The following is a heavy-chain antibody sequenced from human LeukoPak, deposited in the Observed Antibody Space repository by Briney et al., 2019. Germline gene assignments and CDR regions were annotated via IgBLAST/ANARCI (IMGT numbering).Heavy chain of an antibody. CDR2: IFYSGRT. J-gene: IGHJ2*01. D-gene: IGHD4-23*01. Sequence: PSETLSLTCVVSGYSISSRNWWGWIRQRPGQGLEWIGHIFYSGRTYYSPSLTSRVTMSIDTSQNHFSLRLGSVIAADTAVYFCARYGGDSDWYYDLWGRGTLVTVSS. CDR1: GYSISSRNW. V-gene: IGHV4-28*01. CDR3: ARYGGDSDWYYDL.